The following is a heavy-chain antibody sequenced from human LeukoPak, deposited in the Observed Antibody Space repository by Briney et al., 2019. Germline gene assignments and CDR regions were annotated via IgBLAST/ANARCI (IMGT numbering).Heavy chain of an antibody. V-gene: IGHV1-2*04. J-gene: IGHJ4*02. CDR1: GYTFTGYY. Sequence: ASVKVSCKASGYTFTGYYMHGVRQAPGQGLEWMGWINPNSGGTNYAQKFQGWVTMTRDTSISTAYMELSRLRSDDTAVYYCARSYGDSDFDYWGQGTLVTVSS. CDR2: INPNSGGT. CDR3: ARSYGDSDFDY. D-gene: IGHD4-17*01.